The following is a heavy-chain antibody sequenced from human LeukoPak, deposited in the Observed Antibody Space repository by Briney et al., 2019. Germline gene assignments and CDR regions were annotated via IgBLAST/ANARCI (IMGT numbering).Heavy chain of an antibody. D-gene: IGHD5-24*01. V-gene: IGHV3-21*01. J-gene: IGHJ5*02. CDR1: GFTFSSYS. CDR3: ARVSVEMATISWFDP. Sequence: GGSLRLSCAASGFTFSSYSMNWVRQAPGKGLEWVSSISSSSSYIYYADSAKGRFTISRDNAKNSLYLQMNSLRAEDTAVYYCARVSVEMATISWFDPWGQGTLVTVSS. CDR2: ISSSSSYI.